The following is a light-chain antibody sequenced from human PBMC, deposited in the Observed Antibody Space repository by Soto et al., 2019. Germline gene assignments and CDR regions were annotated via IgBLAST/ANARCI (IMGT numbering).Light chain of an antibody. Sequence: DIQMTQSPSSVSASVGDRVTITCRASQGITRWLAWYQQKPGQAPKLLIYAASDLQGGVPSRFSCSGSGTEFTLTINSLHPEDFATYFCQQASSFPLTFGQGTRLEIK. J-gene: IGKJ5*01. V-gene: IGKV1-12*01. CDR1: QGITRW. CDR3: QQASSFPLT. CDR2: AAS.